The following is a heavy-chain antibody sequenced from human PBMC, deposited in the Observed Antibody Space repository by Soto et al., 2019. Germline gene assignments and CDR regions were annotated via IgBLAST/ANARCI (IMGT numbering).Heavy chain of an antibody. CDR1: GGSISSSSYY. D-gene: IGHD3-10*01. CDR2: IYYSGCT. V-gene: IGHV4-39*01. Sequence: SETLSLTCTVSGGSISSSSYYWGWIRQPPGKGLEWIGSIYYSGCTYYNPSLKSRVTISVDTSKNQFSLKLSSVTAADTAVYYCARPGNYGSGSYLYYLDYWGQGTLVT. CDR3: ARPGNYGSGSYLYYLDY. J-gene: IGHJ4*02.